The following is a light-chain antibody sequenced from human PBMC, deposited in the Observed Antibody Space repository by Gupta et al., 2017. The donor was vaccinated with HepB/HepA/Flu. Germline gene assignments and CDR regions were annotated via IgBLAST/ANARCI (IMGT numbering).Light chain of an antibody. V-gene: IGKV3-15*01. CDR3: QQYNNWPRRT. CDR2: GAS. Sequence: DIVMTQSPATLSVSPGERATLSCRASQSVSSNLAWYQQKPGQAPRLLIYGASTRATGIPARFSGSGSGTEFTLTISRLQSEDFAVYYCQQYNNWPRRTCGGGTKVEIK. CDR1: QSVSSN. J-gene: IGKJ4*01.